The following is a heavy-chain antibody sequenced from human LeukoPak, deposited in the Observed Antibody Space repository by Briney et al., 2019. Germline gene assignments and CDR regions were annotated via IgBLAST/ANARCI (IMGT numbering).Heavy chain of an antibody. V-gene: IGHV4-59*01. D-gene: IGHD2-2*01. CDR3: ARTTTSFDD. CDR1: YGSISSYY. J-gene: IGHJ4*02. Sequence: SETLSLTCTVSYGSISSYYWSWIRQPPGKGLEWIGYISYSGSTNYNPSLKSRATISADTSKNQFSLRLSSVTAADTAAYYCARTTTSFDDWGQGTLVTVPS. CDR2: ISYSGST.